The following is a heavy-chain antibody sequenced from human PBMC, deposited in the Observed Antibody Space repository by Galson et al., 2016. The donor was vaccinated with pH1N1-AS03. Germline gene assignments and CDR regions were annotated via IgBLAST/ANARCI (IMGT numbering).Heavy chain of an antibody. V-gene: IGHV3-23*01. CDR3: ARDLRSKIKVSGFDY. D-gene: IGHD5/OR15-5a*01. CDR2: ITGSGGTT. CDR1: GFTFSSFV. J-gene: IGHJ4*02. Sequence: SLRLSCAASGFTFSSFVMSWVRQAPGKGLEWVAAITGSGGTTYYGDSVKGRFTVSRDNFNNTLYLESNSLRAGDTAIYYCARDLRSKIKVSGFDYWGQGALVTVSS.